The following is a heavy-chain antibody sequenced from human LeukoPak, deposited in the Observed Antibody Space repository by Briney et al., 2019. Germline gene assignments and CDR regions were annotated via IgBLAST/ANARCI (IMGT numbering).Heavy chain of an antibody. J-gene: IGHJ6*02. CDR3: ARAKLKLAYYYYYGMDV. CDR1: GDSVSSNSAA. V-gene: IGHV6-1*01. Sequence: SQTLSLTCAISGDSVSSNSAAWNWIRQSPSRGLEWLGRTYYRSKWYNDYAVSVNSRITINPDTSKNQFSLQLNSVTPEDTAVYYCARAKLKLAYYYYYGMDVWGQGTTVTVSS. D-gene: IGHD1-1*01. CDR2: TYYRSKWYN.